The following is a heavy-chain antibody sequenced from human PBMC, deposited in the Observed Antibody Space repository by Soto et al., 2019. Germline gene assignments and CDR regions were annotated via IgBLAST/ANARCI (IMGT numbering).Heavy chain of an antibody. Sequence: QVQLVESGGGVVQPGRSLRLSCAASGFTFSIYGMHWVRQAPGKGLEWVAIIWYDESNKYYGDSVRGRFTISRDISKNTLYLQMDSLRAEDTAVYYCARDGCGGACYSIHHWGQGTLVTVSS. CDR1: GFTFSIYG. D-gene: IGHD2-21*02. CDR3: ARDGCGGACYSIHH. CDR2: IWYDESNK. J-gene: IGHJ1*01. V-gene: IGHV3-33*01.